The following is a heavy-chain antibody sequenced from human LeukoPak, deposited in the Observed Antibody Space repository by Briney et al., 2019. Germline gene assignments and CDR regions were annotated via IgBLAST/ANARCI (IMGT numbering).Heavy chain of an antibody. D-gene: IGHD5-18*01. CDR1: GFIFSDYY. Sequence: GGSLRLSCAASGFIFSDYYMSWIRQAPGKGLEWVSYISSSGSTIYYADSVKGRFTISRDNAKNSLYLQINILRAEDTAVYYCARDVDTAMGYYDYWGQGTLVTVSS. CDR2: ISSSGSTI. CDR3: ARDVDTAMGYYDY. V-gene: IGHV3-11*01. J-gene: IGHJ4*02.